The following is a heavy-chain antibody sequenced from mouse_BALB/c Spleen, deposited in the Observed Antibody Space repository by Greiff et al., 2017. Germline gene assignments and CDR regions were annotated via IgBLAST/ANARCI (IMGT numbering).Heavy chain of an antibody. D-gene: IGHD2-1*01. V-gene: IGHV1-4*02. CDR2: INPSSGYT. CDR1: GYTFTSYT. CDR3: ARSFYGNEDY. J-gene: IGHJ2*01. Sequence: QVQLQQSAAELARPGASVKMSCKASGYTFTSYTMHWVKQRPGQGLEWIGYINPSSGYTEYNQKFKDKTTLTADKSSSTAYMQLSSLTSEDSAVYYCARSFYGNEDYWGQGTTLTVSS.